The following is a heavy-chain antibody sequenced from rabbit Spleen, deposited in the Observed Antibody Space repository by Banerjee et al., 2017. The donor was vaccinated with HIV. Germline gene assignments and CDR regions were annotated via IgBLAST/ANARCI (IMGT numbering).Heavy chain of an antibody. D-gene: IGHD8-1*01. Sequence: QQQLEESGGGLVKPGGTLTLTCKASGFSFSDRDVMCWVRQAPGKGLEWIACIYTGDTSTWYASWAKGRFTISKTSSTTVTLQMTSLTVADTATYFCARDTGSSFSSYGMDLWGPGTLVTVS. CDR3: ARDTGSSFSSYGMDL. CDR2: IYTGDTST. J-gene: IGHJ6*01. V-gene: IGHV1S45*01. CDR1: GFSFSDRDV.